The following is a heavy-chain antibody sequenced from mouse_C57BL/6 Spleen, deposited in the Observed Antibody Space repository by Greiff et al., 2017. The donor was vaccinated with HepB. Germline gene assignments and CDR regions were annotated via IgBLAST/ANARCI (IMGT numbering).Heavy chain of an antibody. CDR1: GFTFSSYA. CDR2: ISDGGSYT. Sequence: EVKLVESGGGLVKPGGSLKLSCAASGFTFSSYAMSWVRQTPEKRLEWVATISDGGSYTYYPDNVKGRFTISRDNAKNNLYLQMSHLKSEDTAMYYCARDHPFYYGSSYGYFDYWGQGTTLTVSS. CDR3: ARDHPFYYGSSYGYFDY. V-gene: IGHV5-4*01. J-gene: IGHJ2*01. D-gene: IGHD1-1*01.